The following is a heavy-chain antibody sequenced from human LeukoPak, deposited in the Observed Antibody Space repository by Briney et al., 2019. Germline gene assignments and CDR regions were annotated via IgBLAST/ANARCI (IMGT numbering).Heavy chain of an antibody. J-gene: IGHJ3*02. Sequence: SETLSLTCTVSGGSISSYYWSWIRQPPGKGLEWIGYIYYSGSTNYNPSLKGRATISVDTSKNQFSLKLSSVTAADTAVYYCARVDYGDYGDAFDIWGQGTMVTVSS. CDR1: GGSISSYY. D-gene: IGHD4-17*01. CDR2: IYYSGST. CDR3: ARVDYGDYGDAFDI. V-gene: IGHV4-59*01.